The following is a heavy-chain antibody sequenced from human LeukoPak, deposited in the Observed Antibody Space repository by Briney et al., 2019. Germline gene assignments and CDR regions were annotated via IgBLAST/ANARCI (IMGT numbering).Heavy chain of an antibody. CDR2: IEYSRST. J-gene: IGHJ4*02. V-gene: IGHV4-39*01. Sequence: SETLSLTCTVSGGSISSSSYYWGWIRQRPGKGLEWIGSIEYSRSTYYNPSPKTPVTISGDTAKNQFSLQLSSVTAADKAVYYCARIDPNGDLDYWGQGTLVTVSS. D-gene: IGHD4-17*01. CDR1: GGSISSSSYY. CDR3: ARIDPNGDLDY.